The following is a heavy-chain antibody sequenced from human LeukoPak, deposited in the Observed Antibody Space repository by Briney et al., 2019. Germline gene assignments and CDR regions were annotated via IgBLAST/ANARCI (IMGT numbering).Heavy chain of an antibody. Sequence: GASVKVSCKASGYTFTGYYMHWVRQAPGQGLEWMGWINPNSGGTNYAQKFQGRVTMTRDTSISTAYMELSRLRSDDTAVYYCARSIAAAGSIVGATRWFDPWGQGTLVTVSS. V-gene: IGHV1-2*02. D-gene: IGHD6-13*01. CDR1: GYTFTGYY. CDR3: ARSIAAAGSIVGATRWFDP. J-gene: IGHJ5*02. CDR2: INPNSGGT.